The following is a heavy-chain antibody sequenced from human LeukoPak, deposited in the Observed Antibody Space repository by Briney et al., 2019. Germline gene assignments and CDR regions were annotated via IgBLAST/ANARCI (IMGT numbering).Heavy chain of an antibody. CDR2: IYYSGST. CDR3: AATFPFDAFDI. D-gene: IGHD3-16*01. J-gene: IGHJ3*02. CDR1: GGSISSYY. V-gene: IGHV4-59*08. Sequence: SETLSLTCTVSGGSISSYYWSSIRQPPGKGLEWIGYIYYSGSTNYNPSLKSRVTISVDTSKNQFSLKLSSVTAADTAVYYCAATFPFDAFDIWGQGTMVTVSS.